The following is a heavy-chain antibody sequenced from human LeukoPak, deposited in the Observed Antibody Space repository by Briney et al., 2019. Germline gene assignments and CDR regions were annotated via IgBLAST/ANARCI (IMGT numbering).Heavy chain of an antibody. CDR2: MNPNSGNT. V-gene: IGHV1-8*02. D-gene: IGHD2-15*01. CDR1: GGTFSSYA. Sequence: ASVKVSCKASGGTFSSYAISWVRQATGQGLEWMGWMNPNSGNTGYAQKFQGRVTMTRNTSISTAYMELSSLRSEDTAVYYCARFVVVLYYYYGMDVWGQGTTVTVSS. CDR3: ARFVVVLYYYYGMDV. J-gene: IGHJ6*02.